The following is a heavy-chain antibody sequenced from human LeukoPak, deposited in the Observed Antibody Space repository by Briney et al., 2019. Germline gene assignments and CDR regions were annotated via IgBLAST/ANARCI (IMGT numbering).Heavy chain of an antibody. D-gene: IGHD6-19*01. CDR3: ASMRGSSGFFDY. CDR2: IYYSGST. Sequence: SETLSPTCTVSGGSISSYYWSWIRQPPGKGLEWIGYIYYSGSTNYNPSLKSRVTISVDTSKNQFSLKLSSVTAADTAVYYCASMRGSSGFFDYWGQGTLVTVSS. J-gene: IGHJ4*02. V-gene: IGHV4-59*01. CDR1: GGSISSYY.